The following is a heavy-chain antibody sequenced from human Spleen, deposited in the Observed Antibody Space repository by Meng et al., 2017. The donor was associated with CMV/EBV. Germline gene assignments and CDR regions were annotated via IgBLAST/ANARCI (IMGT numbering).Heavy chain of an antibody. CDR3: AKDVDVVEVPGYVFGH. D-gene: IGHD2-2*03. CDR1: GFTFSTYG. V-gene: IGHV3-30*02. J-gene: IGHJ4*02. CDR2: IRYDGSHK. Sequence: GESLKISCAASGFTFSTYGMHWVRQAPGKGLEWVAFIRYDGSHKYYADSVKGRFTISRDNSKNTLYLQMNSLRVDDTAVYYCAKDVDVVEVPGYVFGHWGQGTLVTVSS.